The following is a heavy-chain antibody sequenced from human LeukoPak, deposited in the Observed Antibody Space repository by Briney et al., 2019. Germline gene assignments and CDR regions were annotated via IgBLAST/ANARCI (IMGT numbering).Heavy chain of an antibody. CDR1: GFTFSSYD. J-gene: IGHJ4*02. Sequence: GGSLRLSCAASGFTFSSYDMHWVRQATGKGLEWVSAIGTAGDTYYPGSVKGRVTISRENAKNSLYLQMNSLRAGDTAVYYCARGRYYDSSGYNPHFDYWGQGTLVTVSS. CDR3: ARGRYYDSSGYNPHFDY. V-gene: IGHV3-13*01. CDR2: IGTAGDT. D-gene: IGHD3-22*01.